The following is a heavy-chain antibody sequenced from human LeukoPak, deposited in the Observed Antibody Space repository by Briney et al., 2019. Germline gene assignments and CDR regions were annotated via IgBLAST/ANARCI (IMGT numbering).Heavy chain of an antibody. V-gene: IGHV3-23*01. CDR2: ISGSGDNT. J-gene: IGHJ4*02. D-gene: IGHD3-10*01. Sequence: GGSLRLSCAASGFTFSNYAMSWVRQAPGKGLEWVSGISGSGDNTYHTDSVKGRFTISRDNSKNTLYLQMNSLRAEDTAVYYCAKDQYGSGSYYKGPFDYWGQGTLVTVSS. CDR3: AKDQYGSGSYYKGPFDY. CDR1: GFTFSNYA.